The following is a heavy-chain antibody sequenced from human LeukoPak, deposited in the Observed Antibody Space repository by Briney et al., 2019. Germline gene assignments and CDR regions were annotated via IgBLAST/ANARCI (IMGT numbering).Heavy chain of an antibody. J-gene: IGHJ3*02. CDR2: ISFSSTTI. D-gene: IGHD4-23*01. Sequence: GGSLRLSCAASGFTFNTYSMNWVRQAPGKGLEWISYISFSSTTIYYAESVKGRFTISRDNAENSLYLQMSSLRAEDTALYYCARASTTVVTLDTFAIWGQGTMVTVSS. V-gene: IGHV3-48*04. CDR1: GFTFNTYS. CDR3: ARASTTVVTLDTFAI.